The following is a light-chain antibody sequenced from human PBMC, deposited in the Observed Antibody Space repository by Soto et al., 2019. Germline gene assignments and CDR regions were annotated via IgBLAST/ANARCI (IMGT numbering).Light chain of an antibody. Sequence: QSVLTQPASVSGSPGQSITISCTGTSSDVGTFNLVSWYQQHPRRAAQLMIFESNKPPSGVSSRFSGSKSGHTASLPMSGLQADDEADYYCCSYAGGGASVVLGGGTQVTLL. CDR2: ESN. J-gene: IGLJ2*01. CDR3: CSYAGGGASVV. V-gene: IGLV2-23*01. CDR1: SSDVGTFNL.